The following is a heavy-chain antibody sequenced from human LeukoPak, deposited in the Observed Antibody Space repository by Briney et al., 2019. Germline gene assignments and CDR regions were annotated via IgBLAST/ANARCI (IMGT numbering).Heavy chain of an antibody. D-gene: IGHD5-18*01. CDR1: GYTFTSYY. V-gene: IGHV1-46*01. Sequence: ASVKVSCKASGYTFTSYYMHWVRQAPGQGLEWMGIINPSGGSTSYAQKFQGRVTITADESTSTAYMELSSLRSEDTAVYYCARIRGYSYGYSDYWGQGTLVTVSS. CDR3: ARIRGYSYGYSDY. J-gene: IGHJ4*02. CDR2: INPSGGST.